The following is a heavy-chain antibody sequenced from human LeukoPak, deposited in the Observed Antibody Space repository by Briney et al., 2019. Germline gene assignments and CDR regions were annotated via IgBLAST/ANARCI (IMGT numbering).Heavy chain of an antibody. CDR3: AKGSGRGYSYGLDN. J-gene: IGHJ4*02. D-gene: IGHD5-18*01. Sequence: PGGSLRLSCAASGFTFSSYAMSWIRQAPGKGLEWVSAISGSGGSTYYADSVKGRFTISRDNSKNTLYLQMNSLRAEDTALYYCAKGSGRGYSYGLDNWGQGTLVTVSS. CDR2: ISGSGGST. CDR1: GFTFSSYA. V-gene: IGHV3-23*01.